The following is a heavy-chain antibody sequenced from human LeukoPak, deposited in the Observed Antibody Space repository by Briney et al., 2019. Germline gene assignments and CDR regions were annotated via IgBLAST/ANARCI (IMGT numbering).Heavy chain of an antibody. CDR2: IYYSGST. J-gene: IGHJ4*02. CDR3: ASGGREFDY. D-gene: IGHD5-24*01. Sequence: PSETLSLTCTVSGGSISSSSYYWGWIRQPPGKGLEWIGSIYYSGSTYYNPSLKSRVTISVDTSKNQFSLNLSSVTAADTAVYYCASGGREFDYWGQGTLVTVSS. V-gene: IGHV4-39*07. CDR1: GGSISSSSYY.